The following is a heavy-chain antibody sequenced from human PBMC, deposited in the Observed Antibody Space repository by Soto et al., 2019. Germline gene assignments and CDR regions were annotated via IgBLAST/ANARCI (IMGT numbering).Heavy chain of an antibody. D-gene: IGHD2-15*01. CDR3: ARGEVVALGY. Sequence: ASETLSLTCSVSSGSISSSDYYWSLIRQPPGKGLEWIGSIYYSGSTYYNPSLKSRVTISVDRSKNQFSLKLSSVTAADTAVYYCARGEVVALGYWGQGTLVTVSS. V-gene: IGHV4-39*07. CDR1: SGSISSSDYY. CDR2: IYYSGST. J-gene: IGHJ4*02.